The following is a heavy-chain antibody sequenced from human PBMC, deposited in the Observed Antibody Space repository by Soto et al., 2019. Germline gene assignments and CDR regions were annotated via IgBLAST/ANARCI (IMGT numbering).Heavy chain of an antibody. CDR1: GFTFTRYS. CDR2: ISSTTNYI. V-gene: IGHV3-21*06. Sequence: GSLRLSCAASGFTFTRYSMNWVRQAPGKGLEWVSSISSTTNYIYYGDSMKGRFTISRDNAKNSLYLEMNSLRAEDTAVYYCATKSEDLSSNFDYWGQGTLVTVSS. CDR3: ATKSEDLSSNFDY. J-gene: IGHJ4*02.